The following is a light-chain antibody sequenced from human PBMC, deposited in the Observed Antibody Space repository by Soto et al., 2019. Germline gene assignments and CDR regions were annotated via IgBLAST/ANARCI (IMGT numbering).Light chain of an antibody. Sequence: QSALTQPGSVSGSPGQSITISCTGTSSDVSAYNYVSWYQQHSGKAPKLMIYEVSNRPSGVSNRFSGSKSGDTASLTISGLQAEDEAIYYCSSYTSSSTYVFGTGTKLTVL. CDR2: EVS. CDR3: SSYTSSSTYV. V-gene: IGLV2-14*01. CDR1: SSDVSAYNY. J-gene: IGLJ1*01.